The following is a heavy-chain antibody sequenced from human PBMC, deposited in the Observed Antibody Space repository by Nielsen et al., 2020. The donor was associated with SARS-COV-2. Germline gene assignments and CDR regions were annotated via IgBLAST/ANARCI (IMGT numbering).Heavy chain of an antibody. Sequence: GGSLRLSCAASGFTFDDYAMHWVRQAPGKGLEWVSGISWNSGSIGYADSVKGRFTISRDNAKNSLYLQMNSLRAEDTAVYYCARVMVVRTAFDYWGQGTLVTVSS. V-gene: IGHV3-9*01. CDR1: GFTFDDYA. D-gene: IGHD2-2*01. CDR2: ISWNSGSI. J-gene: IGHJ4*02. CDR3: ARVMVVRTAFDY.